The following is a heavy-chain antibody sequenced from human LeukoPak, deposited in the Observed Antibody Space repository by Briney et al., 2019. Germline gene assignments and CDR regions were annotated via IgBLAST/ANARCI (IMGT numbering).Heavy chain of an antibody. D-gene: IGHD6-19*01. CDR1: GFTFSSYG. J-gene: IGHJ5*02. Sequence: GGSLRLSCAASGFTFSSYGMHWVRQAPGKGLEWVAVIWYDGGNKYYADSVKGRFTISRDNSKNTLYLQMNSLRAEDTAVYYCARDYTSSGWYINNWFDPWGQGTLVTVSS. CDR2: IWYDGGNK. CDR3: ARDYTSSGWYINNWFDP. V-gene: IGHV3-33*01.